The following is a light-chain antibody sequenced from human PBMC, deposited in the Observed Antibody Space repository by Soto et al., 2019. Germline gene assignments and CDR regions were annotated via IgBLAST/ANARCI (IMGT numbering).Light chain of an antibody. Sequence: DIQMTQSPSSLSASVGDRVTITCRASQSVANLLNWYQQKPGEAPKLLIYGASTLQSGVPSRFSGSGSGTDFTLTINNLLPEDCAIYYCQQSYSPPRTFGHGTKVEVK. CDR2: GAS. J-gene: IGKJ1*01. CDR3: QQSYSPPRT. CDR1: QSVANL. V-gene: IGKV1-39*01.